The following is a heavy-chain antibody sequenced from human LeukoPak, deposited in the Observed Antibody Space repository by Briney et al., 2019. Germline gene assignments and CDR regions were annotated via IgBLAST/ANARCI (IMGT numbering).Heavy chain of an antibody. CDR3: AKDPIGGWMFDY. V-gene: IGHV3-30*02. CDR1: GFTFSSYG. J-gene: IGHJ4*02. CDR2: IRYEGSNK. D-gene: IGHD6-19*01. Sequence: GGSLRLSCAASGFTFSSYGMHWVREAPGKGLEWVAFIRYEGSNKYYADSVKRRFTISRDNSKNTLYLQMNSLRAEDTAVYYCAKDPIGGWMFDYWGQGTLVTVSS.